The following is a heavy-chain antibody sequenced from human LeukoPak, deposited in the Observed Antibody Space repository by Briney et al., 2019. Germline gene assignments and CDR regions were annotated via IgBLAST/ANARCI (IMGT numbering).Heavy chain of an antibody. D-gene: IGHD2-8*02. V-gene: IGHV5-51*01. CDR1: GYSFTSYW. CDR2: IYPGDPDT. Sequence: GESLKISCKGSGYSFTSYWIGWVRQMPGKGLEWMGIIYPGDPDTRYSPSFQGQVTISADKSISTAYLQWSSLKASDTAMYYCARPTSSTYCTGGVCYLVDYWGQGTLVTVSS. J-gene: IGHJ4*02. CDR3: ARPTSSTYCTGGVCYLVDY.